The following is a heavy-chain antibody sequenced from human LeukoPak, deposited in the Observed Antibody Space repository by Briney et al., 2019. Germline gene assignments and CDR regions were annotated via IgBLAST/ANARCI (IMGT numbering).Heavy chain of an antibody. CDR2: IYYSGST. CDR1: GGSISSGDYY. J-gene: IGHJ5*02. D-gene: IGHD6-13*01. CDR3: AREQKAAAVPYWFDP. V-gene: IGHV4-30-4*01. Sequence: SQTLSLTCTVSGGSISSGDYYWSWIRQPPGKGLEWIGYIYYSGSTCYNPSLKSRVTISVDTSKNQFSLKLSSVTAADTAVYYCAREQKAAAVPYWFDPWGQGTLVTVSS.